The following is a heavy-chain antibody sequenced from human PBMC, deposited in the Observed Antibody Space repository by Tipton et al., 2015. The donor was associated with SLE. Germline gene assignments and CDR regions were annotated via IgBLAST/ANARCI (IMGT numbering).Heavy chain of an antibody. CDR3: ATSGGANDYGDSGKEYFQN. CDR2: INHSGST. D-gene: IGHD4-17*01. J-gene: IGHJ1*01. Sequence: TLSLTCAVYGGSFSGYYWTWIRQPPGKGLEWIGEINHSGSTNYNPSLKSRVTISVDTSKNQFSLKLSSVTAADTAVYYCATSGGANDYGDSGKEYFQNRGPGTLVTVSS. V-gene: IGHV4-34*01. CDR1: GGSFSGYY.